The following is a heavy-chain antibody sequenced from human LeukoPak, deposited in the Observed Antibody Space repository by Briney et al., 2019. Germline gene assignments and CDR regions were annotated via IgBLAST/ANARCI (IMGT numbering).Heavy chain of an antibody. CDR1: GYTLTELS. V-gene: IGHV1-24*01. CDR2: FDPEDGET. Sequence: ASVKVSCKVSGYTLTELSMHWVRQAPGKGVEWMGGFDPEDGETIYAQKFQGRVTMTEDTSTDTAYMELSSLRSEDTAVYYCATGFSAGTTLGSYWGQGTLVTVSS. J-gene: IGHJ4*02. CDR3: ATGFSAGTTLGSY. D-gene: IGHD1-1*01.